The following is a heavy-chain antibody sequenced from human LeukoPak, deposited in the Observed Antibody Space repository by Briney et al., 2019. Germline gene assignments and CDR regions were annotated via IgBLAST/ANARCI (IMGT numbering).Heavy chain of an antibody. CDR2: IIPIFGTA. V-gene: IGHV1-69*13. D-gene: IGHD2-2*02. CDR3: ARPWEAAAIVDRFDY. J-gene: IGHJ4*02. CDR1: GGTFSSYA. Sequence: ASVKASCKASGGTFSSYAISWVRQAPGQGLEWMGGIIPIFGTANYAQKFQGRVTITADESTSTAYMELSSLRSEDTAVYYCARPWEAAAIVDRFDYWGQGTLVTVSS.